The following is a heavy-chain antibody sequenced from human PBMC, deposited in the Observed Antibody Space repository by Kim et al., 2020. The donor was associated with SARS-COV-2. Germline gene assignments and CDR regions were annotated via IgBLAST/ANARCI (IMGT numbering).Heavy chain of an antibody. CDR3: ARNRRICTGGVAYV. Sequence: GGSMRLSCAASRFIFKSYCMSWVRQAPGKGLECVASIKGRLSDIYFVDSVRGRVTISRDNAKNALFLQMYSLRAEDTAAYYCARNRRICTGGVAYV. V-gene: IGHV3-21*01. CDR2: IKGRLSDI. D-gene: IGHD2-8*02. CDR1: RFIFKSYC. J-gene: IGHJ6*01.